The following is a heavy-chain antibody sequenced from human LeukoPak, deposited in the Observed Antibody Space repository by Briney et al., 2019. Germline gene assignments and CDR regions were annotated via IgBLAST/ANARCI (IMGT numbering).Heavy chain of an antibody. CDR3: ASRGYTYELDY. Sequence: GGSLRLSCAASGLTFSNYEMNWVRQAPGEGLEWISYISSSGSAIYYADFVKGRFTISRDNAKNSLYLQMNSLRAEDTAVYYCASRGYTYELDYWGQGTLVTVSS. CDR2: ISSSGSAI. CDR1: GLTFSNYE. J-gene: IGHJ4*02. D-gene: IGHD5-18*01. V-gene: IGHV3-48*03.